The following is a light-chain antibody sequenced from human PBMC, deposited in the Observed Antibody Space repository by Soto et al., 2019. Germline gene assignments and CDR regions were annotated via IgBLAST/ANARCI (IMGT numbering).Light chain of an antibody. CDR1: SSDVGGYNY. CDR3: CSYAGSYTVV. V-gene: IGLV2-11*01. Sequence: QSVLTQPRSVSGAPGQSVTISCTGTSSDVGGYNYVSWYHQHPGKAPKLMIYDVSKRPSGVPDRFSGSKSGNTASLTISGLQAEEEADYYCCSYAGSYTVVFGGGTKVTVL. J-gene: IGLJ2*01. CDR2: DVS.